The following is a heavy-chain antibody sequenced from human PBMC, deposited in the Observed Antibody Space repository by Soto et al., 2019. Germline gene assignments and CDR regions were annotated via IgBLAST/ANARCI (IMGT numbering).Heavy chain of an antibody. J-gene: IGHJ4*02. Sequence: SETLSLTCTVSGGSISNFYWSGIRQPPGKGLEWIGYISYSGNTNYNPSLKSRVSISVDTSKNQLSLNLTSVTAADTAVYYCARAPMVLSRSYFDSWGQGTPVAGSS. D-gene: IGHD2-8*01. CDR3: ARAPMVLSRSYFDS. V-gene: IGHV4-59*01. CDR2: ISYSGNT. CDR1: GGSISNFY.